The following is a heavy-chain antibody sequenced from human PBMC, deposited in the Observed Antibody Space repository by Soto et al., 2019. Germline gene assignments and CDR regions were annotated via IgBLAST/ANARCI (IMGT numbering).Heavy chain of an antibody. D-gene: IGHD6-6*01. J-gene: IGHJ4*02. Sequence: EVQLVESGGGLVQPGGSLRLSCATSGFTFSSYWMHWVRQAPGKGLVWVSRIESDGSSTSYADSVKGRFTISRDNAKNTLYLQMNSLRAEDTAVYYCASLGTVAGRPDYWGQGTLVTVSS. V-gene: IGHV3-74*01. CDR2: IESDGSST. CDR3: ASLGTVAGRPDY. CDR1: GFTFSSYW.